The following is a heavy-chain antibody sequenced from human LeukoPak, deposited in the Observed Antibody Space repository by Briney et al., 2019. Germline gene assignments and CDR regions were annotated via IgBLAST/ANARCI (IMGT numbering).Heavy chain of an antibody. CDR3: ARPTRVGYSSSWYYYYGMDV. Sequence: ASVKVSCKASGGTFSSYAISWVRQAPGQGLEWMGWINTNTGNPTYAQGFTGRFVFSLDTSVSTAYLQISSLKAEDTAVYYCARPTRVGYSSSWYYYYGMDVWGQGTTVTVSS. J-gene: IGHJ6*02. CDR2: INTNTGNP. D-gene: IGHD6-13*01. V-gene: IGHV7-4-1*02. CDR1: GGTFSSYA.